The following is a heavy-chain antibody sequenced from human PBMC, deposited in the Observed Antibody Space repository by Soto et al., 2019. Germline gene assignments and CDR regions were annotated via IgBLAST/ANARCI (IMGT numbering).Heavy chain of an antibody. CDR3: ARSPRNSFPTPAALVS. Sequence: QVQLVQSGAEVRKPGSSVQVSCKASGGTFYTYTFSWVRQAPGQGLEWMGSITPIYPTTNYAEKFQGRLTVTAAGSRTPAYMERNTLPSKETAVYSCARSPRNSFPTPAALVSWARGTLVTAPS. CDR2: ITPIYPTT. J-gene: IGHJ5*02. CDR1: GGTFYTYT. V-gene: IGHV1-69*15. D-gene: IGHD3-9*01.